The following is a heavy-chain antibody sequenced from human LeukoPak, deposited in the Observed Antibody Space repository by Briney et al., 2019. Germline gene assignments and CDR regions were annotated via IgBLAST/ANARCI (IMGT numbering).Heavy chain of an antibody. V-gene: IGHV3-43D*03. J-gene: IGHJ6*03. CDR1: GFTFDDYA. D-gene: IGHD3-10*01. CDR3: AKDGYYGSGSYPDPYYYYMDV. CDR2: ISWDGGST. Sequence: GGSLRLSCAASGFTFDDYAMHWVRQASGKGLEWVSLISWDGGSTYYADSVKGRFTISRDNSKNSLYLQMNSLRAEDTALYYCAKDGYYGSGSYPDPYYYYMDVWGKGTTVTVSS.